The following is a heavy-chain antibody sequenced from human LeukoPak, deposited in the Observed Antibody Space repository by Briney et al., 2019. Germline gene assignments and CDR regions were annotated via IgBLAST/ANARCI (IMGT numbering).Heavy chain of an antibody. D-gene: IGHD3-10*01. CDR2: IKPSAGST. CDR1: GYTFTSYY. V-gene: IGHV1-46*03. Sequence: ASGKVSCKASGYTFTSYYIHWVRQAPGQGLEWMGVIKPSAGSTIYAQKFQGRVTVTGNTSTSTVYMELSSLRTDDTAVYYCCRNVASGLDYWGQGTLVTVSS. J-gene: IGHJ4*02. CDR3: CRNVASGLDY.